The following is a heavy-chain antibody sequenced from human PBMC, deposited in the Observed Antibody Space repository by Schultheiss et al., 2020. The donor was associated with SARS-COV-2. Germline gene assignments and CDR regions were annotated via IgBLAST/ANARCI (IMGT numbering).Heavy chain of an antibody. J-gene: IGHJ4*02. D-gene: IGHD6-19*01. V-gene: IGHV3-33*03. CDR3: AKDRSGYSSGWGFDY. CDR1: GFTFTNYA. Sequence: GGSLRLSCAVSGFTFTNYAMHWVRQAPGKGLEWVAVIWYDGSNKYYADSMKGRFTISRDNSKNTLYLQMNSLRAEDTAVYYCAKDRSGYSSGWGFDYWGQGTLVTVSS. CDR2: IWYDGSNK.